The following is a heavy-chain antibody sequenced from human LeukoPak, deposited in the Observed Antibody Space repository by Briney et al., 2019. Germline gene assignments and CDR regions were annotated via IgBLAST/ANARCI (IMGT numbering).Heavy chain of an antibody. Sequence: QTGGSLRLSCVASGFTFSSYEMNWVRQAPGKGLEWLSYIGSSDSTTHYADSVKGRFTISRDNAKNSLYLQMNSLRAEDTSVYYCARDYGDYVGAFDIWGQGTMVTVSS. D-gene: IGHD4-17*01. CDR1: GFTFSSYE. CDR2: IGSSDSTT. J-gene: IGHJ3*02. CDR3: ARDYGDYVGAFDI. V-gene: IGHV3-48*03.